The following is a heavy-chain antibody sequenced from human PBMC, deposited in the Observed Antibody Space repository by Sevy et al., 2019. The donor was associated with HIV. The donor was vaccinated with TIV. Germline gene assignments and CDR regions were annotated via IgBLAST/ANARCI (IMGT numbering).Heavy chain of an antibody. CDR3: ARVAVSYCTNDCYHRFDY. D-gene: IGHD2-8*01. Sequence: GSLRLSCAVSGFSFSHYAFHWVRQAPGKGLEWVSLISYDGTYKYYADSVKGRFTISRVNSKNTLYLQMNSLRGNDTSVYYCARVAVSYCTNDCYHRFDYWGPGALVTVSS. CDR2: ISYDGTYK. CDR1: GFSFSHYA. J-gene: IGHJ4*02. V-gene: IGHV3-30-3*01.